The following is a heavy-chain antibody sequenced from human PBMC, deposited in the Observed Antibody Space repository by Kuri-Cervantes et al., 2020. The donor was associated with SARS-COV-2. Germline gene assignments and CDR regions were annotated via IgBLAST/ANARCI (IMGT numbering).Heavy chain of an antibody. J-gene: IGHJ3*02. CDR2: INHSGST. Sequence: GSLRLSCAVYGGSFSGYYWSWIRQPPGKGLEWIGEINHSGSTNYNPSLKSRVTISVDTSKNQFSLKLSSVTAADTAVYYCARNDFWSVRGAFDIWGQGTMVTVSS. CDR3: ARNDFWSVRGAFDI. CDR1: GGSFSGYY. D-gene: IGHD3-3*01. V-gene: IGHV4-34*01.